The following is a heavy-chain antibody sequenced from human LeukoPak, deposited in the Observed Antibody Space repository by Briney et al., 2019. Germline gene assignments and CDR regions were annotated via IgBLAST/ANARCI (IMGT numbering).Heavy chain of an antibody. Sequence: GESLKISCKGSGYSFTTHWIGWVRQMPGKGLEWMGIIYPGDSDTRYSPSFQGQVTISADKSISTAYLQWSSLKASDTAMYYCARHQYSGTYYNAFDIWGQGTLVTVSS. CDR2: IYPGDSDT. J-gene: IGHJ3*02. D-gene: IGHD1-26*01. V-gene: IGHV5-51*01. CDR3: ARHQYSGTYYNAFDI. CDR1: GYSFTTHW.